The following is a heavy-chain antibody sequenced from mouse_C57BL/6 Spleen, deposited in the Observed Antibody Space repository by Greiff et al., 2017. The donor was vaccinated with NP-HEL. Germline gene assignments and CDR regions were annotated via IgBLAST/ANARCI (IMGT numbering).Heavy chain of an antibody. CDR3: ARGTTVVGDVDY. V-gene: IGHV5-17*01. D-gene: IGHD1-1*01. CDR1: GFTFSDYG. J-gene: IGHJ2*01. CDR2: ISSGSSTI. Sequence: EVKLLESGGGLVKPGGSLKLSCAASGFTFSDYGMHWVRQAPEKGLEWVAYISSGSSTIYYADTVKGRFTISRDNAKNTLFLQMTSLRSEDTAMYYCARGTTVVGDVDYWGQGTTLTVSS.